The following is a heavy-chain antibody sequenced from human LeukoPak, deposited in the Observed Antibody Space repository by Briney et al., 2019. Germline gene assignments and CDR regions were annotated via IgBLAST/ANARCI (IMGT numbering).Heavy chain of an antibody. V-gene: IGHV3-66*01. CDR3: ARGPDVETAMLTGYYCGMDV. CDR1: GFSVSTKY. Sequence: GGSLRLSCAASGFSVSTKYMSWVRQAPGKGLQWVSVIYSAGSTSYADSVKGRFTISRDNSKNTLYLQMNSLRAEDTAVYFCARGPDVETAMLTGYYCGMDVWGQGTTVTVSS. J-gene: IGHJ6*02. CDR2: IYSAGST. D-gene: IGHD5-18*01.